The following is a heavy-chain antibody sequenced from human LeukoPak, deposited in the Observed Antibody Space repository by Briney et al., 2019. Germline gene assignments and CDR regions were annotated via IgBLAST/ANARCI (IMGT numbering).Heavy chain of an antibody. V-gene: IGHV3-23*01. CDR3: AKDLRGSSSGWSFDY. CDR2: ISGRGDST. J-gene: IGHJ4*02. Sequence: GGSLRLSRAASGFTFSNYAMSWVRQAPGKGLEWVSGISGRGDSTYYADSVKGRFTISRDNSKNTLYLQMNNLRAEDTAVYYCAKDLRGSSSGWSFDYWGQGTLVTVSS. CDR1: GFTFSNYA. D-gene: IGHD6-19*01.